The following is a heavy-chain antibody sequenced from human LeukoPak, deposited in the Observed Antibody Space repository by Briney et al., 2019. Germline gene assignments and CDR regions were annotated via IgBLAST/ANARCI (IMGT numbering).Heavy chain of an antibody. Sequence: GGSLRLSCAASGFTFSSCAMSWVRQAPGKGLEWVSAISGSGGSTYYADSVKGRFTISRDNSKNTLYLQMNSLRAEDTAVYYCAKDVSSSTSGTPHYWGQGTLVTVSS. CDR1: GFTFSSCA. J-gene: IGHJ4*02. V-gene: IGHV3-23*01. D-gene: IGHD2-2*01. CDR2: ISGSGGST. CDR3: AKDVSSSTSGTPHY.